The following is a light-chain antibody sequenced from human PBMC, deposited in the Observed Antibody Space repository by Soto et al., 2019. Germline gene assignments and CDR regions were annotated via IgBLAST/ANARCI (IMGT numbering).Light chain of an antibody. CDR2: WAS. J-gene: IGKJ3*01. CDR3: QHYYSTPRT. V-gene: IGKV4-1*01. Sequence: DIVMTQSPDSLAVSLGERATINCKSSQSILYSSNNKNYLAWYQQKPGQPPKLLIYWASTRESGVPDRFSGSGSGKDYTLTISSRPAEDVAVYYCQHYYSTPRTFGPGTKVDIK. CDR1: QSILYSSNNKNY.